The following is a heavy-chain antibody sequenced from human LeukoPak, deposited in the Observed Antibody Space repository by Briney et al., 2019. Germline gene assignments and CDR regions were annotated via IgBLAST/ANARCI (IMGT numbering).Heavy chain of an antibody. D-gene: IGHD7-27*01. CDR3: ARGANWGSPDY. CDR2: INHSGST. J-gene: IGHJ4*02. V-gene: IGHV4-34*01. CDR1: GGSFSGYY. Sequence: PSETLSLTCAVYGGSFSGYYWSWIRQPPGKGLEWIGEINHSGSTNYNPSLKSRVTLSVDTSKNQFSLKLSSVTAADTAVYYCARGANWGSPDYWGQGTLVTVSS.